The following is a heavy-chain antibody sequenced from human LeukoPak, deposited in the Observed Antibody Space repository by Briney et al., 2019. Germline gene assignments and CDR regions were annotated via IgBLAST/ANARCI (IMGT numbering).Heavy chain of an antibody. D-gene: IGHD3-10*01. Sequence: ASVKVSCKASGYTFTGYAINWVRQAPGQGLEWMGWINTNTGNPTYAQGFTGRFVFSLDTSVSTAYLQISSLKAADTAVYYCARSAGYYGSGSYYNVQGYWGQGTLVTVSS. CDR2: INTNTGNP. CDR3: ARSAGYYGSGSYYNVQGY. V-gene: IGHV7-4-1*02. CDR1: GYTFTGYA. J-gene: IGHJ4*02.